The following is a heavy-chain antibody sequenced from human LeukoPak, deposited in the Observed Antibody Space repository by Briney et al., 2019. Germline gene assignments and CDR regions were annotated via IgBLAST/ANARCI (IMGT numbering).Heavy chain of an antibody. V-gene: IGHV4-59*01. D-gene: IGHD3-10*01. CDR2: IYYSGST. CDR1: GGSISSYY. J-gene: IGHJ3*02. CDR3: ARDRVTISMNAFDI. Sequence: SETLSLTCTVSGGSISSYYWSWRRPPPGKGLEWIGYIYYSGSTNYNPSLKSRVTISVDTSKNQFSLKLSSVTAADTAVYYCARDRVTISMNAFDIWGQGTMVTVSS.